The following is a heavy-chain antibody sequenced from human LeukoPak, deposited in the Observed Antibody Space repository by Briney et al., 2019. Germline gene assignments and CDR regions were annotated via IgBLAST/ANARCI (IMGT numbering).Heavy chain of an antibody. CDR3: ARVWGYSTGTATTDYYYYIDV. CDR1: GGSISSYY. CDR2: IYYSGGT. D-gene: IGHD1-1*01. V-gene: IGHV4-59*12. J-gene: IGHJ6*03. Sequence: SETLSLTCTVSGGSISSYYWSWIRQPPGKGLEWIGYIYYSGGTNYNPSLKSRVTISVDTSENQFSLKLSSVTAADAAMYFCARVWGYSTGTATTDYYYYIDVWGKGTTVTVSS.